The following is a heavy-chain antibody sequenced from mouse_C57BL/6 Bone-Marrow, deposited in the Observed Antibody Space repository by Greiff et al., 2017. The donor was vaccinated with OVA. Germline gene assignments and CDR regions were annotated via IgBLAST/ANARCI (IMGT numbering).Heavy chain of an antibody. CDR1: GYAFTNYL. V-gene: IGHV1-54*01. CDR2: INPGSGGT. CDR3: ARELTGTFAY. D-gene: IGHD4-1*01. J-gene: IGHJ3*01. Sequence: QVQLQQSGAELVRPGTSVKVSCKASGYAFTNYLIEWVKQRPGQGLEWIGVINPGSGGTNYNEKFKGKATLTADKSSSTAYMQLSSLTSEDSAVYFCARELTGTFAYWGQGTLVTVSA.